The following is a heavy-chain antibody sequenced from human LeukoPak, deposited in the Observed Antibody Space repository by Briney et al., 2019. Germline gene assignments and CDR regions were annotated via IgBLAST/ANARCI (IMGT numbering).Heavy chain of an antibody. CDR2: LSWNSGSI. Sequence: SLRLSCTASGFTFYVYGMHWVRQVPGKGLEWGSGLSWNSGSIGYGDSVKGRFTISRDNAKNSLYLQMKSLKHEDTALYYCTKGPCSAGSCYFDSWGQGTLVIVSS. CDR1: GFTFYVYG. V-gene: IGHV3-9*01. D-gene: IGHD2-15*01. CDR3: TKGPCSAGSCYFDS. J-gene: IGHJ4*02.